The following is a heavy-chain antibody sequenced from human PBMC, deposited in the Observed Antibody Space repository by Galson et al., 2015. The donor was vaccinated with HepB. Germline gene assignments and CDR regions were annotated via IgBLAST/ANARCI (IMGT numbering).Heavy chain of an antibody. J-gene: IGHJ3*02. D-gene: IGHD6-13*01. CDR1: GFTFSDYY. CDR3: ARDPSSSRAHDAFDI. Sequence: SLRLSCAASGFTFSDYYMSWLRQAPGKGLEWVSYISSSSSYTNYADSVKGRFTISRDNAKNSLYLQMNSLRAEDTAVYYCARDPSSSRAHDAFDIWGQGTMVTVSS. V-gene: IGHV3-11*06. CDR2: ISSSSSYT.